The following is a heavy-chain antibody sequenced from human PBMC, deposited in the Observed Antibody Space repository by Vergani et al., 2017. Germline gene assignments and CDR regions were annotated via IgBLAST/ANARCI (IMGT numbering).Heavy chain of an antibody. CDR3: AVYCSSTSCYRTIPEGV. CDR1: GGSISSGGYF. V-gene: IGHV4-31*03. Sequence: QVQLQESGPGLVKPSQTLSLTCTVSGGSISSGGYFWSWIRQHPGKGLEWIGYIYYSGSTYYNPSLKSRIIISGDTSKNQFSLKLSSVTAADTAVYYCAVYCSSTSCYRTIPEGVWGKGTTVTVSS. CDR2: IYYSGST. J-gene: IGHJ6*04. D-gene: IGHD2-2*02.